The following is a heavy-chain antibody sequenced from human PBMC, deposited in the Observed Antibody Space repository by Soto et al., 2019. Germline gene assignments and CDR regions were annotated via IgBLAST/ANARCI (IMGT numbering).Heavy chain of an antibody. J-gene: IGHJ4*02. Sequence: SETLSLTCTVSGGSISSSSYYWGWIRQPPGKGLEWIGSIYYSGSTYYNPSLKSRVTISVDTSKNHFSLKLSSVTAADTAVYYCARHRPDGYNLYYFDYWGQGTLVTVSS. D-gene: IGHD5-12*01. V-gene: IGHV4-39*01. CDR2: IYYSGST. CDR1: GGSISSSSYY. CDR3: ARHRPDGYNLYYFDY.